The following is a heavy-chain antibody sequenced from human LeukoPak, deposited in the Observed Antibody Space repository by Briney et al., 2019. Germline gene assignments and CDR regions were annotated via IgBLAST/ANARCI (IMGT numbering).Heavy chain of an antibody. J-gene: IGHJ4*02. Sequence: SETLSLTCAVYGGSFSGYYWSWIRQPPGKGLEWIGEINHSGSTNYNPSLRSRVTISVDTSKNQFSLKLSSVTAADTAVYYCARGPVGYCSGGSCYPVDYWGQGTLVTVSS. V-gene: IGHV4-34*01. CDR1: GGSFSGYY. CDR2: INHSGST. D-gene: IGHD2-15*01. CDR3: ARGPVGYCSGGSCYPVDY.